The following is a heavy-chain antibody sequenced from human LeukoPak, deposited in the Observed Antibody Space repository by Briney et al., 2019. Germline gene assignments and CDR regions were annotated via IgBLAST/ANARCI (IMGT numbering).Heavy chain of an antibody. CDR3: ARGYTVTGKLGDAFDI. CDR1: GFTFSSYD. Sequence: GGSLRLSCAASGFTFSSYDMHWVRQATGKGLEWVSAIGTAGDTYYPGSVKGRFTISRENAKNSLYLQMNSLRAGDTAVYYCARGYTVTGKLGDAFDIWGQGTMVTVSS. J-gene: IGHJ3*02. V-gene: IGHV3-13*01. CDR2: IGTAGDT. D-gene: IGHD4-17*01.